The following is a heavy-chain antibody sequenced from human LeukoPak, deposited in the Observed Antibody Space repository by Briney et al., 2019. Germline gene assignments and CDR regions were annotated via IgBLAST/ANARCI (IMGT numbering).Heavy chain of an antibody. CDR3: AIDVVVVPAAIHYGMDV. V-gene: IGHV4-30-2*01. CDR1: GGSISSGGYS. CDR2: IYHSGST. D-gene: IGHD2-2*01. J-gene: IGHJ6*02. Sequence: SETLSLTCAVSGGSISSGGYSWSWIRQPPGKGLEWIGYIYHSGSTYYNPSLKSRVTISVDRSKNQFSLKLSSVTAADTAVYYCAIDVVVVPAAIHYGMDVWGQGTTVTVSS.